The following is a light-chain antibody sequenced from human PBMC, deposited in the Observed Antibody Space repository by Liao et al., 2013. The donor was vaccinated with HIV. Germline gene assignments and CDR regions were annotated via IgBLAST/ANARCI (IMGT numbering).Light chain of an antibody. CDR3: QAWDRNTAI. CDR2: QDT. CDR1: KLGDRD. J-gene: IGLJ2*01. V-gene: IGLV3-1*01. Sequence: SYALTQSPSVSVSPGQTVSIPCSGDKLGDRDASWYQQKPGQSPVLVIYQDTKRPSGIPERFSGSNSGNTATLTISGTQPMDEADYYCQAWDRNTAIFGGGTKLTVL.